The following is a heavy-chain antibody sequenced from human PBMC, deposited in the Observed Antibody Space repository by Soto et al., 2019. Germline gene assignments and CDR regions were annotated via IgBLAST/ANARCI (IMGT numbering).Heavy chain of an antibody. D-gene: IGHD2-21*02. CDR2: ITGSGGSP. V-gene: IGHV3-23*01. CDR3: ANVMGGYVTQDYFDY. J-gene: IGHJ4*02. Sequence: EVQLLESGGVLVQPGGSLRLSCAASGFTFSRHGMRWVRQAPGKGLAWVSAITGSGGSPYYADSVKGRFTISSDNSKNTLYLQMNSLIAEDTAVYYCANVMGGYVTQDYFDYGGQGTLVTVSS. CDR1: GFTFSRHG.